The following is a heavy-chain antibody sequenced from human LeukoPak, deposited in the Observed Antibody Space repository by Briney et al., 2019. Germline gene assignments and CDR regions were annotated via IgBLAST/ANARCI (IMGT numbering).Heavy chain of an antibody. V-gene: IGHV3-23*01. CDR3: AKDRGIAAAVDAFDI. J-gene: IGHJ3*02. CDR2: ISGSGGST. D-gene: IGHD6-13*01. CDR1: GFTSSSYA. Sequence: PGGSLRLSCAASGFTSSSYAMSWVRQAPGKGLEWVSAISGSGGSTYYADSVKGRFTISRDNSKNTLYLQMNSLRAEDTAVCYCAKDRGIAAAVDAFDIWGQGTMVTVSS.